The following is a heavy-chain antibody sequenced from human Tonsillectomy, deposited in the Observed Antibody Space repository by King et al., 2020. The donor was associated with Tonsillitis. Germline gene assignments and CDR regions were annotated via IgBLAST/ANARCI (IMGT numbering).Heavy chain of an antibody. J-gene: IGHJ4*02. CDR3: ARHLYGGYVVDY. CDR1: GFTFSGYS. CDR2: ITSRISYI. D-gene: IGHD5-12*01. V-gene: IGHV3-21*01. Sequence: DVQLVESGGGLVKPGGSLRLSCAASGFTFSGYSMNWVRQAPGKGLELVSSITSRISYIYDADSVKGRFTISSDNAKNSLYLQMNNLRAEDTAVYYCARHLYGGYVVDYWGQGTLVTVSS.